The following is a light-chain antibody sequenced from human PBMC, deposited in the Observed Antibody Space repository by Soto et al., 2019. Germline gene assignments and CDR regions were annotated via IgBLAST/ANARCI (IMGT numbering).Light chain of an antibody. Sequence: EIVMTQSPATLSVSPGDTATLSCRASQSIGSNVGWYQQKPGQAPRLLIYGASTRATGISARFSGSGSGTEFILTISILQDEYLAVYYCQQYNTWPLITFGQGTRLEIK. CDR2: GAS. CDR3: QQYNTWPLIT. CDR1: QSIGSN. J-gene: IGKJ5*01. V-gene: IGKV3-15*01.